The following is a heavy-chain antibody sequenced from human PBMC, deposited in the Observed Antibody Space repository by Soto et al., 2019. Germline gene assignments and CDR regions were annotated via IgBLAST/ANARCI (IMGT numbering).Heavy chain of an antibody. J-gene: IGHJ3*02. V-gene: IGHV4-31*03. CDR2: IYYSGST. CDR1: GGSISSGGYY. Sequence: QVQLQESGPGLVKPSQTLSLTCTVSGGSISSGGYYWSWIRQHPGKGLEWIGYIYYSGSTYYNPSLKSRVTISVDTSKNQFSLKLSSVTAADTAVYYCARERRDIVVVVAATRSELYAFDIWGQGTMVTVSS. CDR3: ARERRDIVVVVAATRSELYAFDI. D-gene: IGHD2-15*01.